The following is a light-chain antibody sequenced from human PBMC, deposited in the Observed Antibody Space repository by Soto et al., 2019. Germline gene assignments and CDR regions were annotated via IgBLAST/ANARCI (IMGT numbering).Light chain of an antibody. Sequence: DIQMTQSPSTLSASVGDRVIITCRSSQTISRWLAWFQQHPGKAPQLLIYDASSLQSGVPSRFSGSGSGTEFSLTINGLQPDDFATSSCQQYNRYPWTCGQGSRVAIK. CDR1: QTISRW. V-gene: IGKV1-5*01. CDR3: QQYNRYPWT. CDR2: DAS. J-gene: IGKJ1*01.